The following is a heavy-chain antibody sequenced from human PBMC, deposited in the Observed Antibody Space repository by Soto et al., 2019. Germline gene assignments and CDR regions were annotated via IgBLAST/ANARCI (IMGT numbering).Heavy chain of an antibody. CDR3: GRVVAPQDAFDI. J-gene: IGHJ3*02. Sequence: ASVKVSCKASGYTFTSYGISWVRQPPGQGLEWMGWISAYNGNTNYAQKLQGRVTMTTDTSTSTAYMELRSLRSDDTAVYYCGRVVAPQDAFDIWGKGTMVTVSS. D-gene: IGHD5-12*01. CDR1: GYTFTSYG. V-gene: IGHV1-18*01. CDR2: ISAYNGNT.